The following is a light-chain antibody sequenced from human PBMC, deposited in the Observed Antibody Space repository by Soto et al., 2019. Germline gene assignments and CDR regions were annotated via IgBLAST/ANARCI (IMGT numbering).Light chain of an antibody. J-gene: IGKJ1*01. Sequence: EIVMTQSPATLSVSPGESATLSFRASQSVSSNLAWHQQKPGQAPRILMYDASTRATGISARFSGSGSGTEFTLTISSLQSEDFAVYYCQQYGSSGTFGQGTKVDIK. CDR2: DAS. V-gene: IGKV3-15*01. CDR1: QSVSSN. CDR3: QQYGSSGT.